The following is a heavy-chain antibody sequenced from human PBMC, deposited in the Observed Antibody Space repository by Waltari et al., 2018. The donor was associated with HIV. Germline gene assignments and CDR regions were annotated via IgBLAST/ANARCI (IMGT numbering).Heavy chain of an antibody. CDR1: GGSVSSSIYY. Sequence: QLHLQESGPGLVKPSETLSLTCNVSGGSVSSSIYYWGWIRQPPGKGLEWIGYVDHRGGTKYNPSLQSRVAIFVDTSKNHFSLKLNSVTAADTAVFSCARGTYGDALDMWGQGTMVIVSS. J-gene: IGHJ3*02. V-gene: IGHV4-39*02. CDR3: ARGTYGDALDM. CDR2: VDHRGGT. D-gene: IGHD4-17*01.